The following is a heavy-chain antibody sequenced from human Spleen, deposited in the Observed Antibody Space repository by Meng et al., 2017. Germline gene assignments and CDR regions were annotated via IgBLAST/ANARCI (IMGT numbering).Heavy chain of an antibody. Sequence: GESLKISCAASGFTFSSYAMSWVRQAPGKGLEWVSAISGSGGSTYYADSVKGRFTISRDNSKNTLYLQMNSLRAEDTAVYYCAKAFPYCSGGSCDHDLFDYWGQGTLVT. CDR1: GFTFSSYA. J-gene: IGHJ4*02. CDR2: ISGSGGST. D-gene: IGHD2-15*01. CDR3: AKAFPYCSGGSCDHDLFDY. V-gene: IGHV3-23*01.